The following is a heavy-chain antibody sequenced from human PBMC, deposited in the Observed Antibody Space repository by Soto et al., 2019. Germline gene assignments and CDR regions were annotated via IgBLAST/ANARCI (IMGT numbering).Heavy chain of an antibody. CDR3: AKDAIVVVPTAKRSYGMGV. CDR1: GFTFRGYD. Sequence: CEDSGFTFRGYDFHWVRQAPGKGLEWVAVISSDGSDKYYADSVKGRFTISRDNSKNTLYLQMNSLRPEDTSVYYCAKDAIVVVPTAKRSYGMGVWGQGTTGTVSS. CDR2: ISSDGSDK. D-gene: IGHD2-2*01. V-gene: IGHV3-30*18. J-gene: IGHJ6*02.